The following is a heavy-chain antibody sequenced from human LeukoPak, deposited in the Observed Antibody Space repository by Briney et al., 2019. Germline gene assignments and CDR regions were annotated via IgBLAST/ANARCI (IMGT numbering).Heavy chain of an antibody. Sequence: PGGSLRLSCAASGFTFSKAWMSWVRQASGKGLEWVGRIKSKTDGGTTDYAAPVKGRFTISRDDSRNTLSLQMNSLKTEDTAVYYCTTITMIREHEDYWGQGTLVTVSS. J-gene: IGHJ4*02. CDR2: IKSKTDGGTT. CDR1: GFTFSKAW. V-gene: IGHV3-15*01. CDR3: TTITMIREHEDY. D-gene: IGHD3-10*01.